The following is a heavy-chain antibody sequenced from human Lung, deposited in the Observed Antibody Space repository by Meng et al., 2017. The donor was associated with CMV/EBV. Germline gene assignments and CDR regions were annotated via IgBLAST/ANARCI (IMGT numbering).Heavy chain of an antibody. D-gene: IGHD5-12*01. CDR3: ARAGGFHPTDY. Sequence: GGSLRLSCAASGFTFSSYGMHWVRQAPGKGLEWVSSISSSSSYIYYADSVKGRFTISRDNAKNSLYLQMNSLRAEDTAVYYFARAGGFHPTDYWGQGTLVTVSS. CDR2: ISSSSSYI. V-gene: IGHV3-21*01. J-gene: IGHJ4*02. CDR1: GFTFSSYG.